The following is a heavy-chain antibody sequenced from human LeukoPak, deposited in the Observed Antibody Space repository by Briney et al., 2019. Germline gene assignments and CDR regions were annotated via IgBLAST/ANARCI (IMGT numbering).Heavy chain of an antibody. D-gene: IGHD3-10*01. J-gene: IGHJ4*02. CDR2: INPSGGST. Sequence: ASVKVSCKASGYTFTSYYMHWVRQAPGQGLEWMGIINPSGGSTSYAQKFQGRVTMTRDTSTSTVYMELSSLRSEDTAVYYCARDPHYYASGSYFCDYWGQGTLVTVSS. CDR1: GYTFTSYY. V-gene: IGHV1-46*01. CDR3: ARDPHYYASGSYFCDY.